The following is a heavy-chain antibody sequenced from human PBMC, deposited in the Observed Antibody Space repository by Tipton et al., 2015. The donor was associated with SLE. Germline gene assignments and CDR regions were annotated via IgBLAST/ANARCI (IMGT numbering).Heavy chain of an antibody. CDR2: IYYSGST. Sequence: TLSLTCTVSGGSISTFYWSWIRQPPGKGLEWIGYIYYSGSTYYNPSLKSRVTISVDTSKNQFSLKLSSVTAADTAVYYCARDRGGSGSNPFDYWGQGTLVSVSS. D-gene: IGHD3-16*01. CDR3: ARDRGGSGSNPFDY. CDR1: GGSISTFY. J-gene: IGHJ4*02. V-gene: IGHV4-30-4*01.